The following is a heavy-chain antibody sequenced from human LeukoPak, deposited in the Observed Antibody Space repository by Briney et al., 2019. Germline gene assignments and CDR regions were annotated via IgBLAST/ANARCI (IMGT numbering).Heavy chain of an antibody. J-gene: IGHJ4*02. D-gene: IGHD3-22*01. V-gene: IGHV3-11*04. Sequence: PGGSLRLSCAASGFTFSDYYMSWIRQAPGKGLEWVSYISSSGSTIYYADSVKGRFTISRDNAKNSLYLQMNSLRAEDTAVYYCARASDTYHYDSSGPPVSYWGQGTLVTVSS. CDR1: GFTFSDYY. CDR3: ARASDTYHYDSSGPPVSY. CDR2: ISSSGSTI.